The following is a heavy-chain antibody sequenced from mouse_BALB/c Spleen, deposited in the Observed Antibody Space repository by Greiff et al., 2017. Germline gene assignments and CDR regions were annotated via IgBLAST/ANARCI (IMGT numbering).Heavy chain of an antibody. D-gene: IGHD1-1*01. CDR1: GFSLSTSGMG. CDR2: IYWDDDK. CDR3: ARSGIYYPLHWYFDV. Sequence: QVTLKVSGPGILQPSQTLSLTCSFSGFSLSTSGMGVSWIRQPSGKGLEWLAHIYWDDDKRYNPSLKSRLTISKDTSSNQVFLKITSVDTADTATYYCARSGIYYPLHWYFDVWGAGTTVTVSS. J-gene: IGHJ1*01. V-gene: IGHV8-12*01.